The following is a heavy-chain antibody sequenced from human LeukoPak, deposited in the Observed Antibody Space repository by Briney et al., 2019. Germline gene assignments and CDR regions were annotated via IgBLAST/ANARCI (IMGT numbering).Heavy chain of an antibody. CDR1: GFTFGDTW. CDR2: IKQDGSEK. CDR3: ATSYDMGWLIGY. J-gene: IGHJ4*02. D-gene: IGHD3/OR15-3a*01. Sequence: GGSLRLSCAASGFTFGDTWMNWVRQAPGQGPGWVANIKQDGSEKFYVASVKGRFTISRDNAKNSLYLQVNSLRAEDTALYYCATSYDMGWLIGYWGQGTLVTVSS. V-gene: IGHV3-7*03.